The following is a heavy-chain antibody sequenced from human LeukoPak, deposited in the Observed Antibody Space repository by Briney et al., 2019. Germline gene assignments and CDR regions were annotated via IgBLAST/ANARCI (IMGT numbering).Heavy chain of an antibody. Sequence: ASVTVSCKASGYTFSSYFMHRVRKAPGQALAWMGIINPTGGSTRYSQKFQGRITMTRDTSTSTVYMELSSLRSEDTAVYYCARGLQNRGGFDYCGQGTLVTVSS. V-gene: IGHV1-46*01. J-gene: IGHJ4*02. CDR2: INPTGGST. D-gene: IGHD2/OR15-2a*01. CDR1: GYTFSSYF. CDR3: ARGLQNRGGFDY.